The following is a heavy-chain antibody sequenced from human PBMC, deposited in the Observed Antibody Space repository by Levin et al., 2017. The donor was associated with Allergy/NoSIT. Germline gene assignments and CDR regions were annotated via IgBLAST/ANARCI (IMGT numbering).Heavy chain of an antibody. Sequence: GESLKISCAASGFTFSSYWMHWVRQAPGKGLVWVSRINSDGSSTSYADSVKGRLTISRDNAKNTLYLQMNSLRAEDTAVYYCTRALTHYDFLTGWIFYGMDVWGQGTTVIVSS. CDR1: GFTFSSYW. J-gene: IGHJ6*02. CDR2: INSDGSST. D-gene: IGHD3-9*01. V-gene: IGHV3-74*01. CDR3: TRALTHYDFLTGWIFYGMDV.